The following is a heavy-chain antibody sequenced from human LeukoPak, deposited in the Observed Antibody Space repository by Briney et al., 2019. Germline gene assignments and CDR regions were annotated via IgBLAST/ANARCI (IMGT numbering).Heavy chain of an antibody. CDR3: ARGTTYSGSYFPIDY. Sequence: GASVKVSCKASGYTFTSYGISWVRQAPGQGLEWMGWISAYNGNTNYAQKLQGRVTMTTDTSTSTAYMELRSLRSDDTAVYYCARGTTYSGSYFPIDYWGQGTLVTVSS. CDR1: GYTFTSYG. V-gene: IGHV1-18*01. J-gene: IGHJ4*02. D-gene: IGHD1-26*01. CDR2: ISAYNGNT.